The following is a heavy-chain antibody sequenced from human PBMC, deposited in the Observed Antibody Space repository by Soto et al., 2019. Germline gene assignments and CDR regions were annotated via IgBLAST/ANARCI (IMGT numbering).Heavy chain of an antibody. D-gene: IGHD2-2*01. CDR3: ARDRGWNIVVVPASFDF. Sequence: AGGSLRLSCAASGFTFSTYWMSWVRQTPWKGLEWVANIQQDGSEKYYVDSVKGRFTISRDNAKNSLFLQMNSLRAEDTAVYYCARDRGWNIVVVPASFDFWGQGALVTVSS. J-gene: IGHJ4*02. CDR2: IQQDGSEK. V-gene: IGHV3-7*01. CDR1: GFTFSTYW.